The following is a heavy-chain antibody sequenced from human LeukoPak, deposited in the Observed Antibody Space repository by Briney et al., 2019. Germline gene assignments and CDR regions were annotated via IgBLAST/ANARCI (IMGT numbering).Heavy chain of an antibody. CDR2: ISGAGSVT. CDR3: SRHSSSPRGAPYYLDY. D-gene: IGHD3-22*01. V-gene: IGHV3-74*01. J-gene: IGHJ4*01. CDR1: GFTLRHYW. Sequence: GGSLRLSRTASGFTLRHYWMHWVRQVPGKRLVWVSRISGAGSVTNYAASVQGRFTISRENAKNTVYLQINSLRREDKAVFYCSRHSSSPRGAPYYLDYWGHGALVTVST.